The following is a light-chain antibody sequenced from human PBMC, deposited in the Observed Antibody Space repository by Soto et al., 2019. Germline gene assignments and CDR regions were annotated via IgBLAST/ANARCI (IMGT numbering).Light chain of an antibody. CDR1: RIGRKS. J-gene: IGLJ1*01. CDR3: QVWDSSSNHYV. Sequence: SYVPTQAPSESVAPGETASISCGGDRIGRKSVHWYQQKPGQAPVLVMYYDNDRPSEIPERFSGFNSGNTATLDISGVEAGDEADYYCQVWDSSSNHYVFGPGTKLTVL. V-gene: IGLV3-21*04. CDR2: YDN.